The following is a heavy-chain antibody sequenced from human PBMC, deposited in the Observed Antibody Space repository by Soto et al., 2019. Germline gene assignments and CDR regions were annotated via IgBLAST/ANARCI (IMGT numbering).Heavy chain of an antibody. CDR2: LVPVFGTP. V-gene: IGHV1-69*01. D-gene: IGHD6-19*01. CDR3: ARGSHYRSTGYSFDT. J-gene: IGHJ5*02. Sequence: QVQLVQSGAEVKQPGSSVKVSCKASCGVFSNYALTWVRQAPGQGPEWVGGLVPVFGTPNYAPKFQGRVTVTAEESTRKGSLELSTLTSADTAIYYCARGSHYRSTGYSFDTWGQGTLVIVSS. CDR1: CGVFSNYA.